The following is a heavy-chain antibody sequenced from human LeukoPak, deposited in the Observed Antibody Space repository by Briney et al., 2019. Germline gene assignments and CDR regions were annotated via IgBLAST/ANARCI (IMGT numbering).Heavy chain of an antibody. J-gene: IGHJ4*02. D-gene: IGHD6-19*01. CDR1: GGSISSSSYY. V-gene: IGHV4-39*07. CDR3: ASGRIAVAGTSQFDY. CDR2: IYYSGST. Sequence: SETLSLTCTVSGGSISSSSYYWGWIRQPPGTGLEWIGSIYYSGSTYYNPSLKSRVTISVDTSKNQFSLKLSSVTAADTAVYYCASGRIAVAGTSQFDYWGQGTLVTVSS.